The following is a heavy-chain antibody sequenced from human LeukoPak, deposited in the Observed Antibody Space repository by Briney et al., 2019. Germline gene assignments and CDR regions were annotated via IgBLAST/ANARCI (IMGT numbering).Heavy chain of an antibody. J-gene: IGHJ6*04. V-gene: IGHV3-23*01. CDR3: ARPNSSGWYVYYGMDV. D-gene: IGHD6-19*01. Sequence: GGSLRPSCAASGFTFSSYAMSWVRQAPGKGLEWASAISGSGGSTYYADSVKGRFTISRDNSKNTLYLQMNSLRAEDTAVYYCARPNSSGWYVYYGMDVWGKGTTVTVSS. CDR1: GFTFSSYA. CDR2: ISGSGGST.